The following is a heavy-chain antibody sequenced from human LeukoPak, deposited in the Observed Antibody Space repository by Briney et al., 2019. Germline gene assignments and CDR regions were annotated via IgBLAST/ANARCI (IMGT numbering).Heavy chain of an antibody. Sequence: PSETLSLTCAVYGGSFSGYYWSWIRQPPGKGLEWIGEINHSGSTNYNPSLKSRVTISVDTSKNQFSLKLSSVTAADTAVYYCAREGGRYSGSYFLDYWGQGTLVTVSS. CDR3: AREGGRYSGSYFLDY. J-gene: IGHJ4*02. V-gene: IGHV4-34*01. CDR1: GGSFSGYY. CDR2: INHSGST. D-gene: IGHD1-26*01.